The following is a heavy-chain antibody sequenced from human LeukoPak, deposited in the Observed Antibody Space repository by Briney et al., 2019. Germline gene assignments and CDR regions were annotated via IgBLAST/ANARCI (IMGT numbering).Heavy chain of an antibody. Sequence: SETLSLTCTVSGGSISSYYWSWIRQPPGKGLEWIGYIYYSGSTNYNPSLKSRVTISVDTSNNQFSLKLSSVTAADTAVYYCARGRDYYGSGSYPYYYYMDVWGKGTTVTVSS. CDR3: ARGRDYYGSGSYPYYYYMDV. CDR1: GGSISSYY. D-gene: IGHD3-10*01. CDR2: IYYSGST. V-gene: IGHV4-59*01. J-gene: IGHJ6*03.